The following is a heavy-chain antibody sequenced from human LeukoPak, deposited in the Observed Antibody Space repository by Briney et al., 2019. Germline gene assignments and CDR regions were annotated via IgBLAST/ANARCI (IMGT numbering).Heavy chain of an antibody. D-gene: IGHD6-13*01. CDR3: ATTGIAAAGTIYYYYGMDV. CDR2: ISYDGSNK. V-gene: IGHV3-30*09. CDR1: GFTFSMYA. J-gene: IGHJ6*02. Sequence: PGRSLRLSCAASGFTFSMYAMHWVRQAPGKGLEWVAVISYDGSNKYYADSVKGRFAISRDNSKNTLYLQMNSLRAEDTAVYYCATTGIAAAGTIYYYYGMDVWGQGTTVTVSS.